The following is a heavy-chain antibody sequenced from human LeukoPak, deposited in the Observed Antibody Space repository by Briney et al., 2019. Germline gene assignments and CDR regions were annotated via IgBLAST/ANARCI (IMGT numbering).Heavy chain of an antibody. CDR3: AKENPVGGKNYFDY. CDR2: ITGGGDNI. Sequence: GGSLRLSCAASGFTFSSYAMSWVRQAPGKGLEWVSAITGGGDNIYYADSVKGRFTISRDNSKNTLYLQMNTLRVEDRAVYYCAKENPVGGKNYFDYWGQGNLVTVAS. J-gene: IGHJ4*02. D-gene: IGHD1-26*01. V-gene: IGHV3-23*01. CDR1: GFTFSSYA.